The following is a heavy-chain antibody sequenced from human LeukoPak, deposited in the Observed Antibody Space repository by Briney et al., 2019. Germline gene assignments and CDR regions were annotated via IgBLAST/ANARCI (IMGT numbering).Heavy chain of an antibody. J-gene: IGHJ5*02. CDR1: GGTFSSYA. CDR3: ARARDIVVVPAAQPEAGCWFDP. V-gene: IGHV1-69*13. D-gene: IGHD2-2*01. Sequence: SVKVSCKASGGTFSSYAISWVRQAPGQGLEWMGGIIPIFGTANYTQKFQGRVTITADESTSTAYMELSSLRSEDTAVYYCARARDIVVVPAAQPEAGCWFDPWGQGTLVTVSS. CDR2: IIPIFGTA.